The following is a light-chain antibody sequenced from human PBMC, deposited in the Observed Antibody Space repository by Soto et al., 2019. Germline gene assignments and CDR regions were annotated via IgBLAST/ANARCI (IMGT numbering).Light chain of an antibody. Sequence: QSVLTQPPSASGTPGQRVTISCSGSSSNIGSNTVSWYQQFPGTAPKLLIYSNDQRPSGIPDRISGSKSGTSASLAISGLQSEDEADYYCAAWDGSRNGVAFGGGTKLTVL. J-gene: IGLJ2*01. V-gene: IGLV1-44*01. CDR1: SSNIGSNT. CDR3: AAWDGSRNGVA. CDR2: SND.